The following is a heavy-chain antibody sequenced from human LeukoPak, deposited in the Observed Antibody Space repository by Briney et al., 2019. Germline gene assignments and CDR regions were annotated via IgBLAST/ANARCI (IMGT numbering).Heavy chain of an antibody. D-gene: IGHD4-11*01. Sequence: PGGSLRLSCAASGFTFSSYGMHWVRQAPGKGLEWVAFIRYDGSNKYYADSVKGRFTISRDNSKNTLYLQMNSLRAEDTAVYYCARDINDYSSLFDYWGQGTLVTVSS. V-gene: IGHV3-30*02. CDR1: GFTFSSYG. CDR2: IRYDGSNK. CDR3: ARDINDYSSLFDY. J-gene: IGHJ4*02.